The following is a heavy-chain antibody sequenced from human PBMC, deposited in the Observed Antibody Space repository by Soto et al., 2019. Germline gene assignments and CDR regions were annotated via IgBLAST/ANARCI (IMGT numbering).Heavy chain of an antibody. CDR1: GGSISSYY. CDR3: ARERIAAAGGFDY. CDR2: IYYSGST. J-gene: IGHJ4*02. V-gene: IGHV4-59*01. Sequence: SETLSLTCTVSGGSISSYYWSWIRQPPGKGLEWIGYIYYSGSTNYNPSLKSRVTISVDTSKNQFSLKLSSVTAADTAVYYCARERIAAAGGFDYWGQGTLVTVSS. D-gene: IGHD6-13*01.